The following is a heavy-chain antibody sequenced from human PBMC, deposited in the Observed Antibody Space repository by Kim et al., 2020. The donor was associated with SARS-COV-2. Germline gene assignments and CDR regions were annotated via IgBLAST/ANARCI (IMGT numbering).Heavy chain of an antibody. CDR2: IYYSGST. V-gene: IGHV4-61*01. CDR3: ARLIRGYSYGEY. J-gene: IGHJ4*02. D-gene: IGHD5-18*01. CDR1: GGSVSSGSYY. Sequence: SETLSLTCTVSGGSVSSGSYYWSWIRQPPGKGLEWIGYIYYSGSTNYNPSLKSRVTISVDTSKNQFSLKLSSVTAADTAVYYCARLIRGYSYGEYWGQGTLVTVSS.